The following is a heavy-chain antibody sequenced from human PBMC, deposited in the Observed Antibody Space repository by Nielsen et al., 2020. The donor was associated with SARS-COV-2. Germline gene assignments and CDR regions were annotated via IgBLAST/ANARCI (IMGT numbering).Heavy chain of an antibody. CDR2: IYPGDSDT. CDR1: GYSFTSYW. J-gene: IGHJ5*02. CDR3: ARLPEKIVVVPAAPFDP. V-gene: IGHV5-51*01. Sequence: GGSLRLSCKGSGYSFTSYWIGWVRQMPGKGLEWMGIIYPGDSDTRYSPSFQGQFTISADKSISTAYLQWNSLKASDTAMYYCARLPEKIVVVPAAPFDPWGQGTLVTVSS. D-gene: IGHD2-2*01.